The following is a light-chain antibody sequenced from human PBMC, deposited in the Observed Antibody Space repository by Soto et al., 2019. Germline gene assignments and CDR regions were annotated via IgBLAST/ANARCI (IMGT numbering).Light chain of an antibody. CDR1: SSNIGNNY. CDR2: DNN. Sequence: QSVLTQPPSVSAAPGQKVTISCFGSSSNIGNNYVSWYQQLPGTAPKLLIYDNNKRPSGIPDRFSSSKSGTSATLGITGLQTGDEADYYCGTWDSSLSAGVFGGGTKLTVL. CDR3: GTWDSSLSAGV. V-gene: IGLV1-51*01. J-gene: IGLJ2*01.